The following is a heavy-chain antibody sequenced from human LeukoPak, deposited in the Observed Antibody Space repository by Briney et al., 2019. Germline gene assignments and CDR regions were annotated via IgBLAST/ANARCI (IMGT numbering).Heavy chain of an antibody. J-gene: IGHJ4*02. CDR2: INHSGST. Sequence: KPSETLSLTCAVYGGSFSGYYWSWIRQPPGKGLEWIGEINHSGSTNYNPSLKSRVTISVDTSKNQFSLKLSSVTAADTAVYYCASLGRYDILTGYYWPVDYWGQGTLVTVSS. CDR1: GGSFSGYY. V-gene: IGHV4-34*01. D-gene: IGHD3-9*01. CDR3: ASLGRYDILTGYYWPVDY.